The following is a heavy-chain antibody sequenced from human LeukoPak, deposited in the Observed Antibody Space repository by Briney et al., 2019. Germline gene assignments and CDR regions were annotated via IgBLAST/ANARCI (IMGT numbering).Heavy chain of an antibody. J-gene: IGHJ4*02. CDR1: GGSISSYY. CDR3: ARAPAFAYCGGDCYLDY. CDR2: IYYSGST. V-gene: IGHV4-59*01. D-gene: IGHD2-21*01. Sequence: SETLSLTCTVSGGSISSYYWSWIRQPPGKGLEWIGYIYYSGSTNYNPFLKSRVTISVDTSKNQFSLKLSSVTAADTAVYYCARAPAFAYCGGDCYLDYWGQGTLVTVSS.